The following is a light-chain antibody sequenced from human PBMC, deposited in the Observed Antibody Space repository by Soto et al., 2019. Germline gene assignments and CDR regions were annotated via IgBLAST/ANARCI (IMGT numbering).Light chain of an antibody. CDR3: QQYSSYSPT. CDR2: DAS. J-gene: IGKJ1*01. CDR1: QSVSSN. Sequence: TQSPATLSVSPGDTATLSCRANQSVSSNLAWYQQKPGKAPKLLIYDASSLESGVPSRFSGSGSGTEFTLTISSLQPDDFATYYCQQYSSYSPTFGQGTKVEIK. V-gene: IGKV1-5*01.